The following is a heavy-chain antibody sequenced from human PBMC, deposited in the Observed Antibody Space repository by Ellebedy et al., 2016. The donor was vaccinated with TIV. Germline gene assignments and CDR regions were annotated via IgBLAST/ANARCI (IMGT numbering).Heavy chain of an antibody. CDR1: GFTFDNFA. V-gene: IGHV3-23*01. J-gene: IGHJ4*02. CDR3: AKDSGKYGWNSEY. CDR2: ITGSGDRT. D-gene: IGHD3-10*01. Sequence: GESLKISCATSGFTFDNFAMRWFCQAPGKGLEWVSAITGSGDRTFYADSVKGRFTVSRDTSKNTLYLQMNSLRAEDTAIYYCAKDSGKYGWNSEYWGQGTQVTVSS.